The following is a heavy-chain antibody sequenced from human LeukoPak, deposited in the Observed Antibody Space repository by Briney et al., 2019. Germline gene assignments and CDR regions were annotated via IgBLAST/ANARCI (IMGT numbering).Heavy chain of an antibody. D-gene: IGHD3-10*01. Sequence: GGTLRLSCAVSGFTFSSYATTWVRQAPGKGLKWVSDMSGSVANTHYADSVKGRFTISRDNSKNTMYLQMNSLRAEDTAVYYCAKDSIGATGFGSGDYWGQGTLVTVSS. J-gene: IGHJ4*02. CDR1: GFTFSSYA. CDR3: AKDSIGATGFGSGDY. V-gene: IGHV3-23*01. CDR2: MSGSVANT.